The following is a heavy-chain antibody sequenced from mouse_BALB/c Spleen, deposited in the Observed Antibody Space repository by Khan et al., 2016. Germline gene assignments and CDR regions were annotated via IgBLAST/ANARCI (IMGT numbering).Heavy chain of an antibody. Sequence: EVELVESGGGLVQPGGSRKLSCAASGFTFRRFGMHWVRQAPEKGLEWVAYISSGSSNIYYADTLKGRFTISRDDPKNALFLQMTSQRSEDTAMYYCARGDYWGQGTTLTVSS. J-gene: IGHJ2*01. CDR2: ISSGSSNI. CDR1: GFTFRRFG. V-gene: IGHV5-17*02. CDR3: ARGDY.